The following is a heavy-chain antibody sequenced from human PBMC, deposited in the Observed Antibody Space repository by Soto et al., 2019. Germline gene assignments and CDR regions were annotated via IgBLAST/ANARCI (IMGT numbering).Heavy chain of an antibody. CDR2: MNPNSGNT. CDR3: ARGIVVVTATLFDY. CDR1: GYTFTSYD. D-gene: IGHD2-21*02. V-gene: IGHV1-8*01. Sequence: QVQLVQSGAEVKKPGASVKVCCKASGYTFTSYDINWVRQATGQGLEWMGWMNPNSGNTGYAQKFQGRVTMTRNTSISTAYMELSSLRSEDTAVYYCARGIVVVTATLFDYWGQGTLVTVSS. J-gene: IGHJ4*02.